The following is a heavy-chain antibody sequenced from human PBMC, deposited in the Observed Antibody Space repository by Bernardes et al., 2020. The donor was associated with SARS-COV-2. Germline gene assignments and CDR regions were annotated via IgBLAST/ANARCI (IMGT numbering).Heavy chain of an antibody. CDR3: ARARHSDYDLSGLFDS. D-gene: IGHD5-12*01. Sequence: SETLSLTCTVSGDSISSHYWTWIRQPPGKGLEWIGYVHYSGSTNYNPSLRTRLTVSLDTSKKQFSLKLTSVTAADTAVYYCARARHSDYDLSGLFDSWGQGTLVTVSS. CDR1: GDSISSHY. CDR2: VHYSGST. J-gene: IGHJ4*01. V-gene: IGHV4-59*11.